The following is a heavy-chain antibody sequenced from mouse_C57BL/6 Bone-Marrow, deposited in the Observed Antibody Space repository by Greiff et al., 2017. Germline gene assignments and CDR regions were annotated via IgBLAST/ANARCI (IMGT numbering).Heavy chain of an antibody. J-gene: IGHJ3*01. D-gene: IGHD2-1*01. CDR1: GYTFTSYW. CDR2: IHPNSGST. V-gene: IGHV1-64*01. Sequence: QVQLQQPGAELVKPGASVKLSCKASGYTFTSYWMHWVKQRHGQGLEWIGMIHPNSGSTNYNEKFKSKATLTVDQSSSTAYMPLICLTSSDSSVYYCALSTMVRGFAYWGQGTLVTVSA. CDR3: ALSTMVRGFAY.